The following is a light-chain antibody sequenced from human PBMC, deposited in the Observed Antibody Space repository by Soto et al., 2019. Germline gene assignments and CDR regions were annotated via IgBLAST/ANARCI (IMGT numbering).Light chain of an antibody. Sequence: EIVLTQSPATLSLSPGERATLSCRASQSVSSNLAWYQQKPGQAPMLLIYEASNRATGIPARFSGSGSGTDFTLTISSLEPEDFAGYYCQQRSNWPPLTFGGGTKVEIK. J-gene: IGKJ4*01. CDR2: EAS. CDR3: QQRSNWPPLT. CDR1: QSVSSN. V-gene: IGKV3-11*01.